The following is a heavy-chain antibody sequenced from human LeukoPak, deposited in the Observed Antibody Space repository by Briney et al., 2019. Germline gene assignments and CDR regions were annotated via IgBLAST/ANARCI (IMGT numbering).Heavy chain of an antibody. CDR3: ASERCSGTSCYSSWGLDY. V-gene: IGHV4-61*02. Sequence: PSQTLSPTCTVSGGSISSGSYYWSWIRQTAGKGLEWIRRLYTSGSTNYNPSLKSRVTISVDTPKNQFSLKLSSVTAADTAIYYCASERCSGTSCYSSWGLDYWGQGILVTVSS. D-gene: IGHD2-2*01. CDR1: GGSISSGSYY. J-gene: IGHJ4*02. CDR2: LYTSGST.